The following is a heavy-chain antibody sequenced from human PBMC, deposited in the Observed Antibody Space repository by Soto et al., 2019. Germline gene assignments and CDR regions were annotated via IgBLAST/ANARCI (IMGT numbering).Heavy chain of an antibody. V-gene: IGHV3-73*02. CDR3: TNPQVYYGMDV. Sequence: EVQLVESGGGLVQPGGSLKLSCAASGFTFSGSAVHWVRQASGKGLEWVGRIRSKANNYATAYAASVQGRFTIFRDGLKNTAYLQMNSLKTEDTAVYYCTNPQVYYGMDVGGQGTTVTVSS. CDR2: IRSKANNYAT. J-gene: IGHJ6*02. CDR1: GFTFSGSA.